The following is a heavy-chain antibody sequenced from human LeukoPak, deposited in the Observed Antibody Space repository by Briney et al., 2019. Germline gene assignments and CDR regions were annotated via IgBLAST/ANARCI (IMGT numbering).Heavy chain of an antibody. CDR3: ARRGGSGRAFDY. Sequence: SETLSLTCSASGASISGGTYYWGWIRQPPGKELEWIDSIYYTGSTYDNPSLKSRVTISVDTSKNQFSLKLSSVTAADTAVYYCARRGGSGRAFDYWGQGTLVTVSS. CDR2: IYYTGST. D-gene: IGHD1-26*01. CDR1: GASISGGTYY. J-gene: IGHJ4*02. V-gene: IGHV4-39*01.